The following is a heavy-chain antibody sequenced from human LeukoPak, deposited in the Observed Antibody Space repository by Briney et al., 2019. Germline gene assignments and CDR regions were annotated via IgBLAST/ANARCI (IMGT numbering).Heavy chain of an antibody. Sequence: PSETLSLICSVSGGSISSYYWGWIRQPPGKGLEWIAYIHYSGSTNYNPSLKSRLTISVDTSKNQFSLKLTSVTAADTAVYYCARHEPYRVPVAGTYYSYPMDVWGQGTTVTVSS. CDR3: ARHEPYRVPVAGTYYSYPMDV. CDR2: IHYSGST. J-gene: IGHJ6*02. V-gene: IGHV4-59*08. CDR1: GGSISSYY. D-gene: IGHD6-19*01.